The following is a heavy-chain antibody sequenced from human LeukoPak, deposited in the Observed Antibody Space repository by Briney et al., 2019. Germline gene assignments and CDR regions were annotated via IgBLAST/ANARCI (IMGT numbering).Heavy chain of an antibody. CDR2: INPSGGST. CDR1: GYTFTSYY. V-gene: IGHV1-46*01. Sequence: GASVKVSCKASGYTFTSYYMHWVRQAPGQGLEWMGIINPSGGSTSYAQKFQGRVTMTRNTSTSTVYMELSSLRSEDTAVYYCARVVGSVGATGRDYFDYWGQGTLVTVSS. D-gene: IGHD1-26*01. CDR3: ARVVGSVGATGRDYFDY. J-gene: IGHJ4*02.